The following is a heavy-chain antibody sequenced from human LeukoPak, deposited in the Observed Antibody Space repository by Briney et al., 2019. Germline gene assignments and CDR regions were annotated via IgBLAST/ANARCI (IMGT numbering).Heavy chain of an antibody. V-gene: IGHV4-34*01. D-gene: IGHD6-19*01. CDR2: INHSAYI. Sequence: SSETLSLTCAVYGGSFSDYYWSWIRQSPEKGLEWIGEINHSAYINYNPSLKSRVTMSVDTSKNQFSLKLSSVTAADTAVYYCARREYSSGWELDYWGQGTLVTVSS. J-gene: IGHJ4*02. CDR3: ARREYSSGWELDY. CDR1: GGSFSDYY.